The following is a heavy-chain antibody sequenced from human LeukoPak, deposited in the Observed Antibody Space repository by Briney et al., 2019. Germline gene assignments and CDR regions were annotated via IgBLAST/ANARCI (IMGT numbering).Heavy chain of an antibody. CDR2: IYYSGST. CDR3: ARFSSIAAAFDY. J-gene: IGHJ4*02. D-gene: IGHD6-13*01. Sequence: SETLSLTCTVSGGSISNYYWSWIRQPPGKGLEWIGYIYYSGSTKYNPSLKSRVTISVDTSKNQFSLKLSSVTAADTAVYYCARFSSIAAAFDYWGQGTLVTVSS. V-gene: IGHV4-59*08. CDR1: GGSISNYY.